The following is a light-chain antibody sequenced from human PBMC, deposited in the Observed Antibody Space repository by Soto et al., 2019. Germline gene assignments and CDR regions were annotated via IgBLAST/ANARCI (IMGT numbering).Light chain of an antibody. J-gene: IGLJ1*01. CDR1: SSNIGAGYD. CDR3: QSYDSSLSGSRV. V-gene: IGLV1-40*01. Sequence: QSALTQPPSVSGAPGQRVTISCTGSSSNIGAGYDVHWYQQLPGTAPKLLIYGNSNRPSGFPDRFSGSKSGPSASLAITGVQAEDEADYYCQSYDSSLSGSRVFGTGTKVTVL. CDR2: GNS.